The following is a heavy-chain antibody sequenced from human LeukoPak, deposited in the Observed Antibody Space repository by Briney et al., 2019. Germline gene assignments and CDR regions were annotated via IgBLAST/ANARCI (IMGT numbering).Heavy chain of an antibody. CDR3: TTERSGWYRAGAFDI. CDR1: GFTFSNAW. Sequence: GGSLILSCAASGFTFSNAWMSWVRQALGKGLEWVVRIKSKTDGGTTDYAAPVKGVFIISGDAFKTTQLLQMNSQTTDDTAVYYCTTERSGWYRAGAFDIWGQGTMVTVSS. J-gene: IGHJ3*02. D-gene: IGHD6-19*01. V-gene: IGHV3-15*01. CDR2: IKSKTDGGTT.